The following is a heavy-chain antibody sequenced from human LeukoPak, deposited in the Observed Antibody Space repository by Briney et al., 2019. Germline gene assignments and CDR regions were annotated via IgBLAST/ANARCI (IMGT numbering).Heavy chain of an antibody. CDR2: IYTSGST. CDR1: GGSISSYY. J-gene: IGHJ5*02. Sequence: SETLSLTCTVSGGSISSYYWSWIRQPAGKGLEWIGRIYTSGSTNYNPSLKSRVTISVDTSKKQFSLNLRSVTAADTAVYYCARGPDSGSYYAWFDPWGQGSLVTVSS. CDR3: ARGPDSGSYYAWFDP. V-gene: IGHV4-4*07. D-gene: IGHD1-26*01.